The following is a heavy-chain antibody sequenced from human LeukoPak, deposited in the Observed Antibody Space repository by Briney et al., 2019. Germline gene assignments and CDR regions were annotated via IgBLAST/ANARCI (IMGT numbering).Heavy chain of an antibody. CDR2: TYYRSKLYN. D-gene: IGHD3-22*01. V-gene: IGHV6-1*01. CDR3: ARDKHDSSGYHYYYYYGMDV. CDR1: GDSVSSNSAA. Sequence: SQTLSLTCAISGDSVSSNSAAWNWIRQSPSRGLEWLGRTYYRSKLYNDYAVSVKSRITINPDTSKNQFSLQLNSVTPEDTAVYYCARDKHDSSGYHYYYYYGMDVWGQGTTVTVSS. J-gene: IGHJ6*02.